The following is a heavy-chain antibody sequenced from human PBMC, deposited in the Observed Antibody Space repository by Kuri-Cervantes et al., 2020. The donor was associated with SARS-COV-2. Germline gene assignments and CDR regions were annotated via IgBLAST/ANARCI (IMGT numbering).Heavy chain of an antibody. V-gene: IGHV4-39*01. D-gene: IGHD2-2*02. Sequence: SETLSLTCTVSGGSISSSSYYWGWIRQPPGKGLEWIGSIYYSGSTYYNPSLKSRVTISVDTSKNQFSLKLSSVTAADTAVYYCARSSISYCSSTNCYKYYYMDVWGKGTTVTVSS. J-gene: IGHJ6*03. CDR3: ARSSISYCSSTNCYKYYYMDV. CDR2: IYYSGST. CDR1: GGSISSSSYY.